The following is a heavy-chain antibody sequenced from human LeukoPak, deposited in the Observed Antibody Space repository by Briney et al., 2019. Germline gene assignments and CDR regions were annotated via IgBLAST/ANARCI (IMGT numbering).Heavy chain of an antibody. J-gene: IGHJ4*02. D-gene: IGHD2-2*01. CDR2: ISGDGGST. V-gene: IGHV3-43*02. CDR1: GFXLDDYA. CDR3: AKDSCSSTSCYVEY. Sequence: GGSLRLSCAASGFXLDDYAMHWVRQAPGKGLEWVSLISGDGGSTYYADSVKGRFTVSRDNSKNSLYVQMNSLRTEDTALYYCAKDSCSSTSCYVEYWGQGTLVTVSS.